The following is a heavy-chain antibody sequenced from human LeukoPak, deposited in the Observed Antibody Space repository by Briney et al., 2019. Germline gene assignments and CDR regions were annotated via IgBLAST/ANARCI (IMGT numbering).Heavy chain of an antibody. D-gene: IGHD4-17*01. Sequence: ASVKVSCKASGYTFTGYYMHWVRQAPGQGLEWMGWINPHSGGTNYAQKFQGRVTMTRDTSISTAYMELSRLRSDDTAVYCCARDDYGDYKYYFDYWGRGTLVTVSS. CDR2: INPHSGGT. J-gene: IGHJ4*02. CDR3: ARDDYGDYKYYFDY. CDR1: GYTFTGYY. V-gene: IGHV1-2*02.